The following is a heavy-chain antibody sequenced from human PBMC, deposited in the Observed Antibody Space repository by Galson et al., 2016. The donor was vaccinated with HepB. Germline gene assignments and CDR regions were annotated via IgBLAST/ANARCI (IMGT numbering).Heavy chain of an antibody. Sequence: SLRLSCAASGFTFSDYYMSWIRQAPGKGLEWISYINTSSTYKNYVNSVKDRFTIPRDNAKNSVYLQTNTLRAEDTAVYYCARDLDRGLITMGRVLAGWADYLQHWGQGTLVVVSS. CDR2: INTSSTYK. J-gene: IGHJ1*01. V-gene: IGHV3-11*05. CDR3: ARDLDRGLITMGRVLAGWADYLQH. D-gene: IGHD3-10*01. CDR1: GFTFSDYY.